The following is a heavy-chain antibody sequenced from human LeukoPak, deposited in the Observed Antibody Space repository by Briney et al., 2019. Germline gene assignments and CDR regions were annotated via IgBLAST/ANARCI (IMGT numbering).Heavy chain of an antibody. D-gene: IGHD4-17*01. CDR3: ARDDYGDYLLDY. CDR2: IIPILGIA. Sequence: ASAKVSCKASGGTFSSYAISWVRQAPGQGLEWMGRIIPILGIANYAQKFQGRVTITADKSTSTAYMELSSLRSEDTAVYYCARDDYGDYLLDYWGQGTLVTVSS. J-gene: IGHJ4*02. V-gene: IGHV1-69*04. CDR1: GGTFSSYA.